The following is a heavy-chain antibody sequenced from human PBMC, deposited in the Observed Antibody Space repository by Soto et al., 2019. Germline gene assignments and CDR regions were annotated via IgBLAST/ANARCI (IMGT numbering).Heavy chain of an antibody. CDR3: AKDHWGSY. CDR2: ISGSGDST. Sequence: EVQLLESGGGLVQPGGSLRLSCAVSGFTCSTYAMSWVRQAPGKGLEWVSAISGSGDSTFYADSVKGRFTISRDNSKNTLYLQMTTLRADDTALYHCAKDHWGSYSGQGTLVTVSS. D-gene: IGHD3-16*01. V-gene: IGHV3-23*01. CDR1: GFTCSTYA. J-gene: IGHJ4*02.